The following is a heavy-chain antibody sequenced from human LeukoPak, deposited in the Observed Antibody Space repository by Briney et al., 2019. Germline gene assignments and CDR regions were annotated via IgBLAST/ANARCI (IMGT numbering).Heavy chain of an antibody. D-gene: IGHD2-21*01. CDR2: ITGSGDYT. CDR1: GLTFSSHA. CDR3: AKVDCGTFGCRRFDL. J-gene: IGHJ2*01. V-gene: IGHV3-23*01. Sequence: GGSLRLSCAASGLTFSSHAMNWARQAPGKGPEWVSAITGSGDYTAYADSVKGRFTITRDNSKNTLYLQMNSLRAEDTAIYYCAKVDCGTFGCRRFDLWGRGTLVTVSS.